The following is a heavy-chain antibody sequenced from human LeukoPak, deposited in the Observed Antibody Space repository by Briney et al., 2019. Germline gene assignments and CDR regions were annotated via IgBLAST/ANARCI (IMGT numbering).Heavy chain of an antibody. D-gene: IGHD3-22*01. CDR1: GFTFTNYA. V-gene: IGHV3-23*01. CDR2: IGASGADT. Sequence: GGSLRLSCAASGFTFTNYAMAWVRQAPGKGLEWVSVIGASGADTYYSASVKGRFTVSRDNSQNTLFLHMSSLRAEDTAVYFCARRPRDTSGYYLGAFHDWGQGTTATVSS. J-gene: IGHJ3*01. CDR3: ARRPRDTSGYYLGAFHD.